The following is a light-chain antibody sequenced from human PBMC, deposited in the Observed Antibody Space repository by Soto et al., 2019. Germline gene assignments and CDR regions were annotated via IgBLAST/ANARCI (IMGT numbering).Light chain of an antibody. V-gene: IGKV3-15*01. Sequence: IVMTQPPATLSVSPGAIATLSFRPSESVGSKVAWYQQKPGQAPRVIIYGASIRATGIPARFSGSGSGTAFTLTISSLQSEDFALYYCQHNDNWPLITCGQGTRLEIK. CDR2: GAS. CDR1: ESVGSK. CDR3: QHNDNWPLIT. J-gene: IGKJ5*01.